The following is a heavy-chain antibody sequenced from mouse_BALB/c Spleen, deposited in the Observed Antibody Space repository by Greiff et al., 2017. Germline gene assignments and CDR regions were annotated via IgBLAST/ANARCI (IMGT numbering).Heavy chain of an antibody. CDR1: GFTFSDYY. J-gene: IGHJ2*01. D-gene: IGHD3-2*02. Sequence: DVQLVESGGGLVKPGGSLKLSCAASGFTFSDYYMYWVRQTPEKRLEWVATISDGGSYTYYPDSVKGRFTISRDNAKNNLYLQMSSLKSEDTAMYYCARGGPGYYFDYWGQGTTLTVSS. V-gene: IGHV5-4*02. CDR3: ARGGPGYYFDY. CDR2: ISDGGSYT.